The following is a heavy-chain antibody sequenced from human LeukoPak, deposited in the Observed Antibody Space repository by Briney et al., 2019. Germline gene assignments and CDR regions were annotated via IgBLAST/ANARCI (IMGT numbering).Heavy chain of an antibody. V-gene: IGHV4-61*02. CDR2: IYTSGST. D-gene: IGHD3-22*01. Sequence: SQTLSLTCTVSGGSLSSGSYYGSWIRQPAGKGLEWIGRIYTSGSTNYNPSLKSRVTISVDTSKNQFSLKLSSVTAADTAVYYCARLTRGYDFDYWGQGTLVTVSS. CDR1: GGSLSSGSYY. CDR3: ARLTRGYDFDY. J-gene: IGHJ4*02.